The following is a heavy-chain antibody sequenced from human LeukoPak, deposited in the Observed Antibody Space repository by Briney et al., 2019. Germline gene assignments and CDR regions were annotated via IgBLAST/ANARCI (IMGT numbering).Heavy chain of an antibody. CDR2: IYYRGST. V-gene: IGHV4-39*07. Sequence: SETLSLTCTVSGGSISSSSYYWGWIRQPPGKGLEWIGKIYYRGSTYYNPSLKSRVTISVDTSKNQFSLKLSSVTAADTAVYYCARDLIAVAGTGGFDYWGQGTLVTVSS. CDR1: GGSISSSSYY. D-gene: IGHD6-19*01. J-gene: IGHJ4*02. CDR3: ARDLIAVAGTGGFDY.